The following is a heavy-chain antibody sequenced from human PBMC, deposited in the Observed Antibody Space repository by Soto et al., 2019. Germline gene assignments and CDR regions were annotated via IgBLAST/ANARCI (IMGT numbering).Heavy chain of an antibody. CDR1: GFTFSSYA. Sequence: EVQLLESGGGLVQPGGSLRLSCAASGFTFSSYAMSWVRQAPGKGLEWVSAISGSGGSTYYADSVKGRFTISRDNSKNTPYLQMNRLEAEDTAVYYCAKAKYYDYVWGSDRRKGGDAFDIWGQGTMVTVSS. CDR3: AKAKYYDYVWGSDRRKGGDAFDI. J-gene: IGHJ3*02. V-gene: IGHV3-23*01. D-gene: IGHD3-16*02. CDR2: ISGSGGST.